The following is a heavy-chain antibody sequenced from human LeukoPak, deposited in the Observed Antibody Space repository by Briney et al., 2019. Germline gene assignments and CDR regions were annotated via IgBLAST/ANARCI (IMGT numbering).Heavy chain of an antibody. CDR2: IDYSGST. V-gene: IGHV4-61*01. J-gene: IGHJ5*02. Sequence: PSETLSLTCTVSGVSVSSGSYYWTWIRQSPGKGLEWIGYIDYSGSTSYNPSLKSRVTISVDTSKNQFSLKLSSVTAADTAVYYCARGARRGITMVRGVIRPTGNNWFDPWGQGTLVTVSS. CDR3: ARGARRGITMVRGVIRPTGNNWFDP. D-gene: IGHD3-10*01. CDR1: GVSVSSGSYY.